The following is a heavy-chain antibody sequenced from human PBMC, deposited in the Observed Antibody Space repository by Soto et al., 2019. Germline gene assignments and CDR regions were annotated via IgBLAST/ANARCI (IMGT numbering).Heavy chain of an antibody. CDR2: IIPIFGTA. J-gene: IGHJ4*02. CDR1: GCTVSSYS. V-gene: IGHV1-69*13. CDR3: ARLTLAYCGGYCLDD. Sequence: SVNVACKASGCTVSSYSIISVRQAPGQGLEWMGGIIPIFGTANYAQKFQGRVTITADESTSTAYMELSSLRSEYTAVYYCARLTLAYCGGYCLDDWGQGTLGTVSS. D-gene: IGHD2-21*01.